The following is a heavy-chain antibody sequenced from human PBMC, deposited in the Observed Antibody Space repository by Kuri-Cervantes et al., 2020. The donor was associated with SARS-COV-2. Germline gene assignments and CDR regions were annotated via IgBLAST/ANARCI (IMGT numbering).Heavy chain of an antibody. Sequence: SETLSLTCAVYGGPFSGYYWSWIRQPPGKGLEWIGEINHSGSTYYNPSLKSRVTISVDTSKNQFSLKLSSVTAADTAVYYCARRLREAVAAPYYYYYGMDVWGQGTTVTVSS. CDR1: GGPFSGYY. J-gene: IGHJ6*02. V-gene: IGHV4-34*01. CDR2: INHSGST. D-gene: IGHD6-19*01. CDR3: ARRLREAVAAPYYYYYGMDV.